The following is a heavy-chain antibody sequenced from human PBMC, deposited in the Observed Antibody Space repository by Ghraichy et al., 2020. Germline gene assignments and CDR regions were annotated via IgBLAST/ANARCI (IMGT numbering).Heavy chain of an antibody. V-gene: IGHV1-18*01. CDR3: ARGNYDILTGYSENDDAFDI. Sequence: ASVKVSCKASGYTFTSYGISWVRQAPGQGLEWMGWISAYNGNTNYAQKLQGRVTMTTDTSTSTAYMELRSLRSDDTAVYYCARGNYDILTGYSENDDAFDIWGQGTMVTVSS. D-gene: IGHD3-9*01. J-gene: IGHJ3*02. CDR1: GYTFTSYG. CDR2: ISAYNGNT.